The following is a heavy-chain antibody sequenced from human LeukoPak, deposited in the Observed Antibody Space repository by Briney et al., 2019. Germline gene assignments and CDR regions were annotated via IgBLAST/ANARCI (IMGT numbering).Heavy chain of an antibody. V-gene: IGHV4-61*02. CDR1: GGSISSGDYY. D-gene: IGHD5-12*01. CDR2: IYTSGST. J-gene: IGHJ5*02. CDR3: ALHVDMGGWFDP. Sequence: ASETLSLTCTVSGGSISSGDYYWSWIRQPPGKGLEWIGRIYTSGSTNYNPSLKSRVTMSVDTSKNQFSLKLSSVTAADTAVYYCALHVDMGGWFDPWGQGTLVTVSS.